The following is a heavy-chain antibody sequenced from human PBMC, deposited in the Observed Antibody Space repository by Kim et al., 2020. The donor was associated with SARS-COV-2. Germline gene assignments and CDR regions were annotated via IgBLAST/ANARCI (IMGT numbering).Heavy chain of an antibody. CDR1: GGPISSDDYY. CDR3: SRHKVTQPLEP. CDR2: VHYTGST. J-gene: IGHJ5*02. V-gene: IGHV4-39*01. D-gene: IGHD2-21*02. Sequence: SETLSLTCTVSGGPISSDDYYWSLIRQPPGKGLEWVASVHYTGSTYYNPSLRRRLIISVDASKNQFSLKLSSVTASVTAFYYCSRHKVTQPLEPWGQGIRDRVSS.